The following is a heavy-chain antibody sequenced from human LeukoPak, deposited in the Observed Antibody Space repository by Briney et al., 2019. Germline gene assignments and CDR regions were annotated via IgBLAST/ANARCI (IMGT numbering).Heavy chain of an antibody. Sequence: PGGSLRLSCAASGFTFSDYYMSWIRQAPGKGLEWVSYISRSGSTIYYADSVKGRSTISRDNAKNSLYLQMNSLRAEDTAVYYCARAGGKTYYYDSCGYYPSPYYYYMDVWGKGTTVTVSS. CDR2: ISRSGSTI. J-gene: IGHJ6*03. D-gene: IGHD3-22*01. CDR3: ARAGGKTYYYDSCGYYPSPYYYYMDV. CDR1: GFTFSDYY. V-gene: IGHV3-11*04.